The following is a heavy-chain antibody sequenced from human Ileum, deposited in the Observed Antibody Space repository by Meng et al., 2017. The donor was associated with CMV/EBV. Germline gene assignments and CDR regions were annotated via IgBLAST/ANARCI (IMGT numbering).Heavy chain of an antibody. CDR1: GFTFSSYW. CDR3: ARVGRAYDFWSGYYQE. D-gene: IGHD3-3*01. V-gene: IGHV3-7*01. CDR2: IKQDGSEK. J-gene: IGHJ4*02. Sequence: SGFTFSSYWMSWVRQAPGKGLEWVANIKQDGSEKYYVDSVKGRFTISRDNAKNSLYLQMNSLRAEDTAVYYCARVGRAYDFWSGYYQEWGQGTLVTVSS.